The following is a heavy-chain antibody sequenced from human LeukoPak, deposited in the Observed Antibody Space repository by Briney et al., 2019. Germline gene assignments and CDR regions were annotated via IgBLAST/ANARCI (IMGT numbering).Heavy chain of an antibody. CDR2: ISGSGGST. Sequence: GGSLRLSCAASGFTFSTYAMTWVRQAPGKGLEWVSAISGSGGSTYYADSVKGRFTISRDNSKNTLYLQMNSLRAEDTAVYYCAKDDGGNSEGGFDYWGQGTLVTVSS. V-gene: IGHV3-23*01. D-gene: IGHD4-23*01. CDR3: AKDDGGNSEGGFDY. J-gene: IGHJ4*02. CDR1: GFTFSTYA.